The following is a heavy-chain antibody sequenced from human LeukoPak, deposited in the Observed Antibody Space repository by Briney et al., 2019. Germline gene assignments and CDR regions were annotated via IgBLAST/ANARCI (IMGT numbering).Heavy chain of an antibody. J-gene: IGHJ3*02. Sequence: SETLSLTCTVSGGSISSSSYYWGWIRQPPGKGLEWIGSIYYSGSTYYNPSLKSRVTISVDTSKNQYSLKLSSVTAADTAVYYCARHSYDSSGYDAFDIWGQGTMVTVSS. V-gene: IGHV4-39*01. D-gene: IGHD3-22*01. CDR3: ARHSYDSSGYDAFDI. CDR1: GGSISSSSYY. CDR2: IYYSGST.